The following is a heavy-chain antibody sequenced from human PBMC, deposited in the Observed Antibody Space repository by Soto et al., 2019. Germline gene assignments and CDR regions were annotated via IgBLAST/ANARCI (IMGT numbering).Heavy chain of an antibody. CDR2: VSGSGDAT. V-gene: IGHV3-23*01. J-gene: IGHJ4*02. Sequence: PGGSLRLSCAASGLTFTNYAMSWVRQAPGKGLEWVTAVSGSGDATYYADSVKGRFTVSRDKSENILSLQMHSLRAEDTAVYYCASTYDFWSGSLKYFDNWGQGTLVTVSS. D-gene: IGHD3-3*01. CDR1: GLTFTNYA. CDR3: ASTYDFWSGSLKYFDN.